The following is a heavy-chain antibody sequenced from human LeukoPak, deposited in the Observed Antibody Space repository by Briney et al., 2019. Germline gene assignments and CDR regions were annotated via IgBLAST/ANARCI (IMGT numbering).Heavy chain of an antibody. CDR2: IHYSGST. J-gene: IGHJ6*02. CDR3: ARDRTTGPHGSDKRYYYYYGMDV. D-gene: IGHD1-1*01. CDR1: GGSISNYH. Sequence: SETLSLTCTVSGGSISNYHWSWIRQPPGKGLEWIGYIHYSGSTNYHPSLRRRVSISVDKSKNQFSLTLGSLIVADTAVYYRARDRTTGPHGSDKRYYYYYGMDVCGQGTTVTVSS. V-gene: IGHV4-59*01.